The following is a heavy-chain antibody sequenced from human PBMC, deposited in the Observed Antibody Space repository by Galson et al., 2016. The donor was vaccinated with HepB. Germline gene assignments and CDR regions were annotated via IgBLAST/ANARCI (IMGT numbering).Heavy chain of an antibody. V-gene: IGHV3-74*01. Sequence: SLRLSCAASGFTFTDHFVDWVRQAPEKGLVWVSCIGSDGSTTYYADSVQGRFRISRDNSKNTLYLQMNSLRAEDTAVYYCTKEGAYCSSSRCRYYMDVWGRGTTVTVSS. J-gene: IGHJ6*03. CDR2: IGSDGSTT. D-gene: IGHD2-2*01. CDR1: GFTFTDHF. CDR3: TKEGAYCSSSRCRYYMDV.